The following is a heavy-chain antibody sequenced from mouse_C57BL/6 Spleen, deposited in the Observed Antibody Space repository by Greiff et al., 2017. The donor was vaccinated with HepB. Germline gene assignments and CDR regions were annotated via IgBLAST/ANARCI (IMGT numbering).Heavy chain of an antibody. J-gene: IGHJ4*01. V-gene: IGHV1-39*01. CDR3: ARGGLIYYGNYGYAMDY. Sequence: VQLQQSGPELVKPGASVKISCKASGYSFTDYNMNWVKQSNGKSLEWIGVINPNYGTTSYNQKFKGKATLTADQSSSTAYMQLNSLTSEDSAVYYCARGGLIYYGNYGYAMDYWGQGTSVTVSS. CDR1: GYSFTDYN. D-gene: IGHD2-1*01. CDR2: INPNYGTT.